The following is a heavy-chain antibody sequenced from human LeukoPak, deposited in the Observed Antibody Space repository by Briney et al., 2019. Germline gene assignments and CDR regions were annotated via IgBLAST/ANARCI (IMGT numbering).Heavy chain of an antibody. Sequence: SETLSLTCTVSGGSISSGSYYWSWIRQPAGKGLEWIGRIYTSGSTNYNPSLKSRVTISVDTSKNQFSLKLSSVTAADTAVYYCARALRYSGSYLDYWGQGTLVTVSS. V-gene: IGHV4-61*02. J-gene: IGHJ4*02. CDR2: IYTSGST. D-gene: IGHD1-26*01. CDR1: GGSISSGSYY. CDR3: ARALRYSGSYLDY.